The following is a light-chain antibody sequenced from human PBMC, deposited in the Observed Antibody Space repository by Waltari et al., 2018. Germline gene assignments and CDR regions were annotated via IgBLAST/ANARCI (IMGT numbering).Light chain of an antibody. CDR1: TSNIGRNY. CDR2: RNN. Sequence: QSVLTQPPSASGTPGQSVTISCSGGTSNIGRNYVYWYQQFPGTAPKLLVYRNNARPSGVPDRISGSKSGTSASLAISGLRSEDEADYYCATWDGSLTAWVFGGGTKLTVL. V-gene: IGLV1-47*01. CDR3: ATWDGSLTAWV. J-gene: IGLJ3*02.